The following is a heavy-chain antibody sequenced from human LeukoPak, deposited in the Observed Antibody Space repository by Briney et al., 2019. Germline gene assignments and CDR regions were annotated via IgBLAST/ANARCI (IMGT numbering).Heavy chain of an antibody. V-gene: IGHV4-38-2*01. CDR1: GYSISSGYY. CDR2: IYHSGST. J-gene: IGHJ3*02. Sequence: SETLSLTCAVSGYSISSGYYWGWIRQPPGKGLEWIGSIYHSGSTYYNPSLKSRVTISVDTSKNQFSLKLSSVTAADTAVYYCAVLFTIFGVVSSDAFDIWGQRPMVTVSS. CDR3: AVLFTIFGVVSSDAFDI. D-gene: IGHD3-3*01.